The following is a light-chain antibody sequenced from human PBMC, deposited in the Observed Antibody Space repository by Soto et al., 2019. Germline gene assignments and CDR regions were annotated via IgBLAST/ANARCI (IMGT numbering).Light chain of an antibody. CDR1: SSDVGSYNY. J-gene: IGLJ1*01. CDR3: CSYAGAYIYV. CDR2: DVT. Sequence: QSVLTQPRSVSGSPGQSVTISCTGTSSDVGSYNYVSWYQQHPGKAPKLMIYDVTQRPSGVSDRFSGSKSGNMASLTISGLQADDEADYYCCSYAGAYIYVFGSGTKVTVL. V-gene: IGLV2-11*01.